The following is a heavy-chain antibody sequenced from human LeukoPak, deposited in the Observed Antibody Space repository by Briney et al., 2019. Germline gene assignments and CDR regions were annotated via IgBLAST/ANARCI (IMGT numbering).Heavy chain of an antibody. CDR3: ARADYTNFPPYY. J-gene: IGHJ4*02. V-gene: IGHV3-23*01. D-gene: IGHD4-11*01. CDR1: GFIFSNYA. CDR2: ISPSGGST. Sequence: GGSLRLSCATSGFIFSNYAMTWVRQAPGKGLEWVSTISPSGGSTFSADSVRGRFTISRDNSKSTLFLQMNSLRAEDTAVYYCARADYTNFPPYYWGQGTLVTVSS.